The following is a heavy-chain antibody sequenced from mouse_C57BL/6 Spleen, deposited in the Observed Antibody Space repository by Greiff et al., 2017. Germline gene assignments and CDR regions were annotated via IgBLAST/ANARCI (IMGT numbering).Heavy chain of an antibody. CDR2: IYPGSGST. D-gene: IGHD1-1*01. Sequence: QVQLQQPGAELVKPGASVKMSCKASGYTFTSYWITWVKQRPGQGLEWIGDIYPGSGSTNYNEKFKSKATRTVDTSSSTAYMQLSSLTSEDSAVYYCARGYGSTLGYAMDYWGQGTSVTVSS. V-gene: IGHV1-55*01. J-gene: IGHJ4*01. CDR1: GYTFTSYW. CDR3: ARGYGSTLGYAMDY.